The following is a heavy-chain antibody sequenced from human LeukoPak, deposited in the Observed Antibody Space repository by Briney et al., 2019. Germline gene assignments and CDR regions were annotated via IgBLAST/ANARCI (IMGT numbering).Heavy chain of an antibody. J-gene: IGHJ4*02. CDR3: ARVVIGIKSFDY. CDR1: GYTFTSYG. Sequence: ASVTVSCKASGYTFTSYGISWVRQAPGQGLEWMGWISAYNGNTNYAQTLQGRVTMTTDTSTSTAYMELRSLRSDDTAVYYCARVVIGIKSFDYWGQGTLVTVSS. D-gene: IGHD3-22*01. CDR2: ISAYNGNT. V-gene: IGHV1-18*01.